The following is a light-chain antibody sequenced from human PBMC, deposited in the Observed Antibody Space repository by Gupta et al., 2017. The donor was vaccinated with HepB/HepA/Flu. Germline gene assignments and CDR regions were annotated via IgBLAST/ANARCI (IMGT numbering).Light chain of an antibody. V-gene: IGKV1-39*01. Sequence: DIQVTQSPSYLSSSFGDKVTITCRASRVISSFLNWYQQKPGKAPTHLIYAATNFPSGLPSRFRGGVSGTEFTLTISSPQTEDFATYYCQQNYEMPHTFGQGTKLDI. CDR1: RVISSF. J-gene: IGKJ2*01. CDR3: QQNYEMPHT. CDR2: AAT.